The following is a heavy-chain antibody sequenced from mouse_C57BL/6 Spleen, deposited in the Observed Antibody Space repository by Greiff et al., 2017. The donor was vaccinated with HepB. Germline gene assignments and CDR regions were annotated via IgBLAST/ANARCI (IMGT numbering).Heavy chain of an antibody. CDR1: GFNIKDYY. V-gene: IGHV14-1*01. J-gene: IGHJ2*01. CDR3: TTYYGSSLVFDY. D-gene: IGHD1-1*01. CDR2: IDPEDGDT. Sequence: EVKPMESGAELVRPGASVKLSCTASGFNIKDYYMHWVKQRPEQGLEWIGRIDPEDGDTEYAPKFQGKATMTADTSSNTAYLQLSSLTSEDTAVYYCTTYYGSSLVFDYWGQGTTLTVSS.